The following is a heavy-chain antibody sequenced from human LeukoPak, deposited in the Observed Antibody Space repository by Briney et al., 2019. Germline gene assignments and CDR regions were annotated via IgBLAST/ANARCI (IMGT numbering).Heavy chain of an antibody. Sequence: GGSLRLSCEASGFTFSSYSMNWVRQAPGKGLEWVSAISGSGGSTYYADSVKGRFTISRDNSKNTLYLQMNSLRAEDTAVYYCAKGFIQTTFDYSGQGTLVTVSS. V-gene: IGHV3-23*01. CDR2: ISGSGGST. CDR1: GFTFSSYS. J-gene: IGHJ4*02. CDR3: AKGFIQTTFDY. D-gene: IGHD1-14*01.